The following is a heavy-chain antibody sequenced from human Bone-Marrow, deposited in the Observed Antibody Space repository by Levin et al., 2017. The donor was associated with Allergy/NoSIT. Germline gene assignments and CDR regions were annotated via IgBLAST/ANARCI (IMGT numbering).Heavy chain of an antibody. D-gene: IGHD3-22*01. J-gene: IGHJ4*02. Sequence: SCAGSGFTFGDMWLTWVRQAPGKGLEWVGRIKSKIHGGTADYAAPVKGRFTISRDDSQNTMHLQMNSLKTEDTAVYFCTPDVSPDYYEDFWGQGTLVTVSS. CDR3: TPDVSPDYYEDF. CDR2: IKSKIHGGTA. V-gene: IGHV3-15*01. CDR1: GFTFGDMW.